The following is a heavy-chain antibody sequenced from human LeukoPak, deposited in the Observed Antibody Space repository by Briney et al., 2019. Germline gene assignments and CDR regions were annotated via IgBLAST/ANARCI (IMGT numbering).Heavy chain of an antibody. CDR2: IYYSGST. CDR3: ARVITMVRGPLFDP. Sequence: SETLSLTCTVSGGSISSYYWSWIRQPPGKGLEWIGYIYYSGSTNYNPSLKSRATISVDTSKNQFSLKLSSVTAADTAVYYCARVITMVRGPLFDPWGQGTLVTVSS. D-gene: IGHD3-10*01. J-gene: IGHJ5*02. CDR1: GGSISSYY. V-gene: IGHV4-59*01.